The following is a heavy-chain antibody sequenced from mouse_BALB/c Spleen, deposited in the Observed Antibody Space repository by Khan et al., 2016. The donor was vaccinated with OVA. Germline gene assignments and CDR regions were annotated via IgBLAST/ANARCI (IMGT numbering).Heavy chain of an antibody. CDR1: GYSITSGYG. J-gene: IGHJ2*01. Sequence: VQLKESGPGLVKPSQSLSLTCTVTGYSITSGYGWNWIRQFPGNKLEWMGYISYSGSTNYNPSLKSRISITRDTSKNHFFLQLNSGTTEDTATYYCARTARIKYWGQGTTLTVSS. D-gene: IGHD1-2*01. CDR3: ARTARIKY. CDR2: ISYSGST. V-gene: IGHV3-2*02.